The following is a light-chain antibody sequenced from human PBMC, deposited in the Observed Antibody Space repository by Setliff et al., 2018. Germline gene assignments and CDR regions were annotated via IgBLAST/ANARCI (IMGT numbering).Light chain of an antibody. J-gene: IGLJ3*02. CDR3: CSYAGDKSWV. CDR2: DVT. CDR1: SSDVGGYHY. Sequence: QSALTQPASVSGSPGQSITISCTGTSSDVGGYHYVSWYQQYPGEVPKLIIYDVTERPSGVSNRFSSSKSGNTASLTISGLQAEDEADYYCCSYAGDKSWVFGGGTKVTVL. V-gene: IGLV2-23*02.